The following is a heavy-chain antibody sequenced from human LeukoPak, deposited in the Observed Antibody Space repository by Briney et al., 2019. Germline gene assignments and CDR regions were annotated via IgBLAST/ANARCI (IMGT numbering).Heavy chain of an antibody. Sequence: SETLSLTCTVSSGSISRSTYYWGWIRQPPGKGLEWIGSIRYSGSTYYNPSLKSRVIISLDTSKSQFSLKVSSVTAADTAVYYCARKYTSSWYPDLDFDSWGQGTLVTVSS. CDR1: SGSISRSTYY. J-gene: IGHJ4*02. D-gene: IGHD6-13*01. CDR2: IRYSGST. CDR3: ARKYTSSWYPDLDFDS. V-gene: IGHV4-39*01.